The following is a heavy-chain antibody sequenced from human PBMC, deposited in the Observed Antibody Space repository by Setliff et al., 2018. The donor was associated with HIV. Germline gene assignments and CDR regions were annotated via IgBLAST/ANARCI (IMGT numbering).Heavy chain of an antibody. V-gene: IGHV3-48*03. J-gene: IGHJ3*02. CDR3: ARLWGFAADVFDI. D-gene: IGHD3-16*01. CDR2: IGSSGSAI. CDR1: GFTFSNYE. Sequence: SCAASGFTFSNYEMNWVRQAPGKGLEWISYIGSSGSAIYYADSVKGRFTISRDNAKSSLYLQMNSLRAEDTAVYYCARLWGFAADVFDIWGQGTTVTVSS.